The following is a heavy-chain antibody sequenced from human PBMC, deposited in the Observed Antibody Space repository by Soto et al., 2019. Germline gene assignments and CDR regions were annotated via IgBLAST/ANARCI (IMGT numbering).Heavy chain of an antibody. CDR1: GFSFRTYP. V-gene: IGHV3-30-3*01. CDR2: ISYDGSSE. D-gene: IGHD2-21*02. Sequence: QLHLVESGGGVVRPGESLRLSCVDSGFSFRTYPMHWVRQAPGKGLEWVALISYDGSSEAYGESVRDRFTVSRDNSKNTLYLQLNSLRPEDTAVYYCARVMCGDCSTYYYYSMDVWGQGTTVTVSS. J-gene: IGHJ6*02. CDR3: ARVMCGDCSTYYYYSMDV.